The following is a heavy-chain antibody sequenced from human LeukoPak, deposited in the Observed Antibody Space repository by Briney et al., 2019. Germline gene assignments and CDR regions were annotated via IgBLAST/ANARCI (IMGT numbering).Heavy chain of an antibody. J-gene: IGHJ4*02. CDR1: GYSFTSYW. CDR2: IYPGDSDT. CDR3: ARGPAMYYDFWSGYEYYFDY. D-gene: IGHD3-3*01. Sequence: GESLKISCKGSGYSFTSYWIGWVRQMPGKGLEWMGIIYPGDSDTRYSPSFQGQVTISADKTISTAYLQWSSLKASDTAMYYCARGPAMYYDFWSGYEYYFDYWGQGTLVTVSS. V-gene: IGHV5-51*01.